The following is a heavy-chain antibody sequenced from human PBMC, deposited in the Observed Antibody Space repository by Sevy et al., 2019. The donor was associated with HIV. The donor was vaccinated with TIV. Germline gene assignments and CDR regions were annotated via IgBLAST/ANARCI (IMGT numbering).Heavy chain of an antibody. CDR2: ISPHNGDT. CDR1: GYSFTTYR. CDR3: DRAYCSGGSCYSFAY. Sequence: ASVKVSCKASGYSFTTYRITWLRQAPGQGLEWMGGISPHNGDTNYVQNLQGRVTMITDTSTSTVYMDLRSLRSEDTAVYYCDRAYCSGGSCYSFAYWGQGTRVTVSS. D-gene: IGHD2-15*01. J-gene: IGHJ4*02. V-gene: IGHV1-18*01.